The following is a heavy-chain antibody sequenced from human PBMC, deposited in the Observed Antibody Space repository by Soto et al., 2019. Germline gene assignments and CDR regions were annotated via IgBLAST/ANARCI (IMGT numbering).Heavy chain of an antibody. Sequence: GASVKVSCKASGYTFTSYDINWVRQATGQGPEWMGWMNPNSGNTGYAQKFQGRVTMTRNTSISTAYMELSSLRSEDTAVYYCARRVCSGGSCYSDYWGQGTLVTVSS. CDR2: MNPNSGNT. CDR1: GYTFTSYD. V-gene: IGHV1-8*01. CDR3: ARRVCSGGSCYSDY. D-gene: IGHD2-15*01. J-gene: IGHJ4*02.